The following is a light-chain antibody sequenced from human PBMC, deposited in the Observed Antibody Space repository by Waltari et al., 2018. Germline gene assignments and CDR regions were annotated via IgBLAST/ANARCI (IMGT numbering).Light chain of an antibody. J-gene: IGKJ2*01. CDR1: QDISDF. Sequence: DIQMTQSPSSLSASVGDRVTITCPTSQDISDFLNWYHQRPGKDPNVVIYDASNLETGVPARFSGSGSGKDFTFTISNLQPADIGTYYCQQYDALPYTFGQGTKLEI. V-gene: IGKV1-33*01. CDR2: DAS. CDR3: QQYDALPYT.